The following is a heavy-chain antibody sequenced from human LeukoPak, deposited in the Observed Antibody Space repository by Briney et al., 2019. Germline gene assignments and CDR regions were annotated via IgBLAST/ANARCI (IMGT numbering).Heavy chain of an antibody. CDR2: IKTKIHGGTI. V-gene: IGHV3-15*01. Sequence: GGSLRPSCAASGIAFNEAWMTWVRQPPGKGLEWVGRIKTKIHGGTIDYAAPVKGRFTISRDDSKNTLYLEMNGLRSEDTGFYYCSPDCAGSTTCYRNYHIWGQGTMVSVSS. D-gene: IGHD2/OR15-2a*01. CDR1: GIAFNEAW. CDR3: SPDCAGSTTCYRNYHI. J-gene: IGHJ3*02.